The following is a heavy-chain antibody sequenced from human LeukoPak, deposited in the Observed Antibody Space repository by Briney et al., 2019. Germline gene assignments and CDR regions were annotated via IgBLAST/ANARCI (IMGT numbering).Heavy chain of an antibody. J-gene: IGHJ4*02. V-gene: IGHV3-11*01. D-gene: IGHD1-20*01. CDR2: ISSSGSTI. Sequence: GGSLRLSCAASGFTFSDYYMSWVRQAPGKGLEWVSYISSSGSTIYYADSVKGRFTISRDNAKNSLYLQMNSLRAEDTAIYYCARRRYNWNAIDYWGQGTLVTVSS. CDR1: GFTFSDYY. CDR3: ARRRYNWNAIDY.